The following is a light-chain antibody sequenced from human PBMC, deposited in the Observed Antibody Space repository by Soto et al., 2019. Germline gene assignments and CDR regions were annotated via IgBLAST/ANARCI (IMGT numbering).Light chain of an antibody. J-gene: IGKJ5*01. CDR3: QLYNSYSGT. Sequence: DIQMTQSPSTLSASVGDRVTITCRASQSISSWLAWYQQKPGKAPKLLIYDASSLESGVPSRFSGSGSGTEFTLTTSSLQPDDFATYYCQLYNSYSGTFGQGTRLEIK. CDR1: QSISSW. V-gene: IGKV1-5*01. CDR2: DAS.